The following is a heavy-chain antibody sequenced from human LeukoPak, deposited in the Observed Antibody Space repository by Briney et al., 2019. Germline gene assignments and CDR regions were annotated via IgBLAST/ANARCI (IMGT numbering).Heavy chain of an antibody. CDR3: ARALDYAPH. D-gene: IGHD4-17*01. Sequence: SETLSLTCTVSGGSLSGSSWTWIRQPPGKGLEWIGSISDSGSTNYNPSLKSRVTISVDTSKNQFSLKLSSVTAADTAVYYCARALDYAPHWGQGTLVTVSS. CDR2: ISDSGST. V-gene: IGHV4-59*01. CDR1: GGSLSGSS. J-gene: IGHJ4*02.